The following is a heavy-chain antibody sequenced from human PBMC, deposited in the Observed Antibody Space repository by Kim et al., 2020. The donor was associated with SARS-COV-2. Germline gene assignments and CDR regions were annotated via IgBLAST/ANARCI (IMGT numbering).Heavy chain of an antibody. CDR1: GLTFTGYW. CDR3: TRSLTRISPLDY. J-gene: IGHJ4*02. V-gene: IGHV3-74*01. CDR2: IKSDGTNI. Sequence: GGSLRLSCAATGLTFTGYWMHWVRQTPGKGLVWVSRIKSDGTNIDYADFVKGRFTISRDNVKSTLYLQMNSLRVDDTAVYYCTRSLTRISPLDYWGQGTLVSVSS. D-gene: IGHD2-15*01.